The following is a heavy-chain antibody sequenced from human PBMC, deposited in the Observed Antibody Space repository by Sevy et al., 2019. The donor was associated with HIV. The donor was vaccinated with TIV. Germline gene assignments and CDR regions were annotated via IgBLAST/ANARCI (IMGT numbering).Heavy chain of an antibody. V-gene: IGHV4-34*01. D-gene: IGHD6-13*01. CDR2: INHSGST. CDR1: GGSFSGYY. J-gene: IGHJ6*03. CDR3: AGGSPQNGSSWLYYYYYYYIDV. Sequence: SETLSLTCAVYGGSFSGYYWSWIRQPPGKGLEWIGEINHSGSTNYNPSLKSRVIISVDTSKNQFSLKMTSVTAADTAVYYSAGGSPQNGSSWLYYYYYYYIDVWGKGTTVTVSS.